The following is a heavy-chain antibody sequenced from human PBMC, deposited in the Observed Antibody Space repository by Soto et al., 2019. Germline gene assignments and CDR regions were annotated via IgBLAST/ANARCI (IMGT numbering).Heavy chain of an antibody. J-gene: IGHJ5*02. CDR1: GSSISSSTYY. CDR3: ARRSSSSLGSLFDP. V-gene: IGHV4-39*01. Sequence: SDTLSLPSTRSGSSISSSTYYWDWIRQPPGKGLEWIGAMYYTGNKNYNPSLESRVTMSVDTSKNQFSLKLSSVTPTDTAVYYCARRSSSSLGSLFDPWGRGILVTVSS. D-gene: IGHD6-6*01. CDR2: MYYTGNK.